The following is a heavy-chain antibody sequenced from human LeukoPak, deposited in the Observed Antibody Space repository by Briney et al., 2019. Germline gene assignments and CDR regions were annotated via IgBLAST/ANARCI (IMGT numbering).Heavy chain of an antibody. J-gene: IGHJ3*02. V-gene: IGHV4-59*01. Sequence: SETLSLTCTVSGGSISSYYWSWIRQPPGKGLEWIGYIYYSGSTNYNPSLKSRVTISVDTSKNQFSLKLSSVTAADTAVYYCARGYTEGCKDAFDIWGQGTMVTVSS. D-gene: IGHD5-24*01. CDR3: ARGYTEGCKDAFDI. CDR1: GGSISSYY. CDR2: IYYSGST.